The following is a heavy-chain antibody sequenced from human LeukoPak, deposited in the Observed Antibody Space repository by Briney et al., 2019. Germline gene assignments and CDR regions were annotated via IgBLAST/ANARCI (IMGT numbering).Heavy chain of an antibody. CDR3: PTGGSHGH. Sequence: GGSLRLSCAASGFTSSDYWMAWVRQARGKGLEWVGNTNENGGAQFYVDSVKGRFTVTRDNAQKSVYLQMESLGVDDSGVYYCPTGGSHGHWGQGVLVTVSS. V-gene: IGHV3-7*01. CDR1: GFTSSDYW. CDR2: TNENGGAQ. J-gene: IGHJ4*02. D-gene: IGHD1-26*01.